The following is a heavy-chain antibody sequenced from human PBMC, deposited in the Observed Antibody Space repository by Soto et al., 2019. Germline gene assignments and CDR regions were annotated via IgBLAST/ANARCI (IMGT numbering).Heavy chain of an antibody. D-gene: IGHD3-10*01. V-gene: IGHV3-7*01. Sequence: EVQLVESGGGLVQPGGSLRLSCAASGFTFSSYWMSWVRQAPGKGLEWVANIKQDGSEKYYVDSVKGRFTISRDNAKNXLYLQMNSLRAEDTAVYYCARDGEEATPYYYGMDVWGQGTTVTVSS. CDR1: GFTFSSYW. CDR2: IKQDGSEK. CDR3: ARDGEEATPYYYGMDV. J-gene: IGHJ6*02.